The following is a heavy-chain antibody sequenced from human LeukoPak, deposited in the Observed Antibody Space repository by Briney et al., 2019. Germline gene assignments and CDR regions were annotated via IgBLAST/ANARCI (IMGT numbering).Heavy chain of an antibody. J-gene: IGHJ5*02. Sequence: ASVKVSCKASGYTFTSYGISWVRQAPGQGLEWMGWISAYNGNTNYAQKLQGRVTMTTDTSTSTAYMELRSLRSDDTAVYCCARDRPSYYYDSSGSFDPWGQGTLVTVSS. D-gene: IGHD3-22*01. V-gene: IGHV1-18*01. CDR1: GYTFTSYG. CDR3: ARDRPSYYYDSSGSFDP. CDR2: ISAYNGNT.